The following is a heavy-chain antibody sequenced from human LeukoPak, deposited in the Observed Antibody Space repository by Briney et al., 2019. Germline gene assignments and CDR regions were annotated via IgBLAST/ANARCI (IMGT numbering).Heavy chain of an antibody. CDR2: IIPILGIA. CDR3: ARETDCSGGSCYEELLHFDY. J-gene: IGHJ4*02. V-gene: IGHV1-69*04. CDR1: GGTFSSYA. D-gene: IGHD2-15*01. Sequence: ASVKVSCKASGGTFSSYAISWVRQAPGQGLEWMGRIIPILGIANYAQKFQGRVTITADKSTSTAYMELSSLRSEDTAVYYCARETDCSGGSCYEELLHFDYWGQGTLVTVSS.